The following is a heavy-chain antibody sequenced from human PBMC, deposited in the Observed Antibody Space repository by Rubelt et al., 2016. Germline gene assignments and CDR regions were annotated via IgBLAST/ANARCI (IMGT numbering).Heavy chain of an antibody. J-gene: IGHJ6*02. CDR1: GFTFSSSS. V-gene: IGHV3-30*03. Sequence: VQLVESGGGLVQPGGSLRLSCAASGFTFSSSSMNWVRQAPGKGLEWVAVISYDGSNEYYADSVKGRFAISRDNSKNTLYLQMNSLRAEDTAVYYCARDPNTAMAYYYGMDVWGQGTTVTVSS. CDR3: ARDPNTAMAYYYGMDV. CDR2: ISYDGSNE. D-gene: IGHD5-18*01.